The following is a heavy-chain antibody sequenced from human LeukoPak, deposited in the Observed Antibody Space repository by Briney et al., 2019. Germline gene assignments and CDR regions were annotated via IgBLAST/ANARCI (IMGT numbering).Heavy chain of an antibody. J-gene: IGHJ5*02. Sequence: GESLKISCGGSGYSFSDYWIAWVRRLPGKGLEWMGFIFVGDSDPTYSAAFVGQITISADKSANTAYLHWSSLRSEDTAVYYCARAGRTGSSWLARAAGPYNWFDPWGQGTLVTVSS. D-gene: IGHD6-13*01. CDR1: GYSFSDYW. CDR3: ARAGRTGSSWLARAAGPYNWFDP. CDR2: IFVGDSDP. V-gene: IGHV5-51*01.